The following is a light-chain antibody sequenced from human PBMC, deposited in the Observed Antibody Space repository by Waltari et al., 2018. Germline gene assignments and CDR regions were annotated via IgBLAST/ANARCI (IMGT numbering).Light chain of an antibody. CDR2: QDS. CDR3: QAWDSSTDVV. V-gene: IGLV3-1*01. Sequence: YELTQPPSVSVSPGQTASITCSGDNLEDKYVCWYQQKAGQSPVLVIHQDSRRPSGIPERFSGSSSGTTAPLTISGTQAMDEADYYCQAWDSSTDVVFGGGTRLTVL. J-gene: IGLJ2*01. CDR1: NLEDKY.